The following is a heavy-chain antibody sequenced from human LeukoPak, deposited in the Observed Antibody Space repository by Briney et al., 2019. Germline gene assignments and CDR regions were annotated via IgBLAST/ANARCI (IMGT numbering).Heavy chain of an antibody. CDR3: ARASGSGTQRVFDY. V-gene: IGHV4-4*08. CDR1: GGSISSYY. CDR2: IYTSGST. D-gene: IGHD3-10*01. Sequence: SETLSLSCTVSGGSISSYYWSWVRQPPGKGLEWVWSIYTSGSTNYNPSLKSRVTISVDTSKNQFTLKLSAVTATDTAVYYCARASGSGTQRVFDYWGQGTLVTVSS. J-gene: IGHJ4*02.